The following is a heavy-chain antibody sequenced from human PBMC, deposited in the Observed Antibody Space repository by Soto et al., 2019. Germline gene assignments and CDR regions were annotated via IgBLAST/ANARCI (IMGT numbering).Heavy chain of an antibody. CDR3: ARLVFRGVTYYYYGMDV. CDR1: GGSFSGYY. V-gene: IGHV4-34*01. D-gene: IGHD3-10*01. J-gene: IGHJ6*02. Sequence: SETLSLTCAVYGGSFSGYYWSWIRQPPGKGLEWIGEINHSGSTNYNPSLKSRVTISVDTSKNQFSLKLSSVTAADTAVYYCARLVFRGVTYYYYGMDVWGQGTTVTVSS. CDR2: INHSGST.